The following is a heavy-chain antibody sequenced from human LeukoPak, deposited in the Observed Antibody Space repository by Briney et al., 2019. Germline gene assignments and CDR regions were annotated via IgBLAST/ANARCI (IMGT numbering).Heavy chain of an antibody. Sequence: GRSLRLSCAASGFTFSSYAMHWVRQAPGKGLEWVAVISYDGSNKYYADSVKGRFTISRDNSKNTLYLQMNSLRAEDTAVYYCAGPSSSSIFGPFDYWGQGTLVTVSS. CDR3: AGPSSSSIFGPFDY. D-gene: IGHD6-6*01. CDR2: ISYDGSNK. J-gene: IGHJ4*02. CDR1: GFTFSSYA. V-gene: IGHV3-30-3*01.